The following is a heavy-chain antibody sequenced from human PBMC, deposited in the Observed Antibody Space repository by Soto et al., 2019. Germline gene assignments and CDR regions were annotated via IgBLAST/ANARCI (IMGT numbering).Heavy chain of an antibody. V-gene: IGHV3-15*01. J-gene: IGHJ4*02. CDR3: TAYSYGSWSYYNGFFDY. D-gene: IGHD3-10*01. CDR2: IKSKTDGGTT. Sequence: GESLKISCAASGFTFSNAWMSWVRQAPGKGLEWVGRIKSKTDGGTTDYAAPVKGRFTISRDDSKNTLYLQMNSLKTEDTAVYYCTAYSYGSWSYYNGFFDYWGQGTLVTVSS. CDR1: GFTFSNAW.